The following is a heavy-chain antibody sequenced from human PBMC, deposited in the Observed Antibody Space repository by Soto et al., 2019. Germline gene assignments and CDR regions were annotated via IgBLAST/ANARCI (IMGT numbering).Heavy chain of an antibody. CDR1: GYTFTGNY. J-gene: IGHJ4*02. CDR3: ARGHMVRGFDY. V-gene: IGHV1-2*04. CDR2: INPNSGGT. D-gene: IGHD2-21*01. Sequence: GASVKVSCKASGYTFTGNYMHWVQQAPGQGLEWMGWINPNSGGTNYAQKFQGWVTMTRDTSISTVYMELSRLRSDDTVVYYCARGHMVRGFDYWGQGTLVTVSS.